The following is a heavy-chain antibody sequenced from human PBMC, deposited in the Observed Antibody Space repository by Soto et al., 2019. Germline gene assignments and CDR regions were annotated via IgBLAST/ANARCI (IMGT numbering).Heavy chain of an antibody. CDR3: AKSGSDSSMNFYYHYGMDV. Sequence: GSLRLSCAASGFTFSNYGMDWVRQAPGKGLEWVSGISGGGGDTYYADSLKGRFTISRDNSENTLYLQMNSLRAEDTAVYYCAKSGSDSSMNFYYHYGMDVWGQGTTVTVSS. CDR2: ISGGGGDT. CDR1: GFTFSNYG. V-gene: IGHV3-23*01. D-gene: IGHD1-26*01. J-gene: IGHJ6*02.